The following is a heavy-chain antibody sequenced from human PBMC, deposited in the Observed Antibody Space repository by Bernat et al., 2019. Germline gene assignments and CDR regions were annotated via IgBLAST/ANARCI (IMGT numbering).Heavy chain of an antibody. J-gene: IGHJ4*02. D-gene: IGHD1-26*01. CDR1: GFTFSSYG. CDR2: IRHDGSNK. V-gene: IGHV3-33*01. Sequence: QVQLVESGGGVVQPGRSLRPSCAASGFTFSSYGMHWVRQAPGKGLEWVAVIRHDGSNKYYADSVKGRFTISRDNSKNTLYLQMNSLRAEDTAVYYCARDRRWMSGSWLFDYWGQGTLVTVS. CDR3: ARDRRWMSGSWLFDY.